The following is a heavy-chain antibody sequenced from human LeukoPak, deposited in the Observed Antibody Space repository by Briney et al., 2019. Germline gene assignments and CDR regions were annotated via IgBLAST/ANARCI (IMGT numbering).Heavy chain of an antibody. CDR2: INPNSGDT. CDR3: AKNPYEYYFDY. V-gene: IGHV1-2*02. CDR1: GYTLTGYY. D-gene: IGHD5-12*01. J-gene: IGHJ4*02. Sequence: GASARVSCKASGYTLTGYYMHWLRQVPGQGLEWMGWINPNSGDTNYAQKFQGRVTMTRDTSISTAYMELSRLTSDDTAVYYCAKNPYEYYFDYWGQGTLVTVSS.